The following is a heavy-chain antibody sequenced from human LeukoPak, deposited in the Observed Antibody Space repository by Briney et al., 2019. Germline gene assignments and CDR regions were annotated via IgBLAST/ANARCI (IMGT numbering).Heavy chain of an antibody. CDR3: ARGGITIFGVVIWGEY. D-gene: IGHD3-3*01. V-gene: IGHV1-2*06. CDR2: INPNSGGT. CDR1: GYTFTGYY. Sequence: ASAKVSCKASGYTFTGYYMHWVRQAPGQGLEWMGRINPNSGGTNYAQKFQGRVTMTRDTSISTAYMELSRPRSDDTAVYYCARGGITIFGVVIWGEYWGQGTLVTVSS. J-gene: IGHJ4*02.